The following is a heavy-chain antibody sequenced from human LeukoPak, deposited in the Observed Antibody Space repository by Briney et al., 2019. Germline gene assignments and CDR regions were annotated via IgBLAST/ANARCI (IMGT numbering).Heavy chain of an antibody. CDR2: IKQDGSEK. D-gene: IGHD7-27*01. Sequence: GGSLRLSCAASGFTFRSYAMSWVRQAPGKGLEWVANIKQDGSEKYYVDSVKGRFTISRDNAKNSLYLQMNSLRAEDTAVYYCARDWGRFWGQGTLVTVSS. CDR3: ARDWGRF. J-gene: IGHJ4*02. V-gene: IGHV3-7*01. CDR1: GFTFRSYA.